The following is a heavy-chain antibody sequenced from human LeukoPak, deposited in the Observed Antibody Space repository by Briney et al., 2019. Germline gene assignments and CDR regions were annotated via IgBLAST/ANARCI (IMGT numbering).Heavy chain of an antibody. Sequence: ASVKVSCKASGYTFTSYAMNWVRQAPGQGLEWMGIINPSGGSTSYAQKFQGRVTMTRDTSTSTVYMELSSLRSEDTAVYYCARAKYSSSSQPGGWFDPWGQGTLVTVSS. J-gene: IGHJ5*02. CDR1: GYTFTSYA. CDR2: INPSGGST. CDR3: ARAKYSSSSQPGGWFDP. V-gene: IGHV1-46*01. D-gene: IGHD6-6*01.